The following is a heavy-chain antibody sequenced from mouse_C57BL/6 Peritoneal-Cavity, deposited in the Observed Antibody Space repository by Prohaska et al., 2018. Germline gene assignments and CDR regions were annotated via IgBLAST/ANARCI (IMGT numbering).Heavy chain of an antibody. V-gene: IGHV10-3*01. D-gene: IGHD2-4*01. CDR2: IRSKSSNYAT. Sequence: EVQLVESGGGLVQPKGSLKLSCAASGFTFNTYAMTWFRLDPGKGLEWVACIRSKSSNYATYYADSVKDRLTISRDDSQSMLYRQMNNLKTEDTAMYYCVRGTIYEYPWFAYRGQGTLVTVSA. J-gene: IGHJ3*01. CDR1: GFTFNTYA. CDR3: VRGTIYEYPWFAY.